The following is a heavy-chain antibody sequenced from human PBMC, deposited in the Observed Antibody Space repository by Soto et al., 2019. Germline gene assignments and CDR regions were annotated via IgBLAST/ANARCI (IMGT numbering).Heavy chain of an antibody. Sequence: SETLSLTCAVYGGSFSGYYWSWIRQPPGKGLEWIGEINHSGSTNYNPSLKSRVTISVDTSKNQFSLKLSSVTAADTAVYYCATRLNYDFWSGYYLGGWFDPWGQGTLVTVSS. D-gene: IGHD3-3*01. J-gene: IGHJ5*02. CDR2: INHSGST. CDR1: GGSFSGYY. CDR3: ATRLNYDFWSGYYLGGWFDP. V-gene: IGHV4-34*01.